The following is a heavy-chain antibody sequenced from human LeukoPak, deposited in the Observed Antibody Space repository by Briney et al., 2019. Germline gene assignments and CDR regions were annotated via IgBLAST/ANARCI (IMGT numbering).Heavy chain of an antibody. CDR2: IYYSGST. CDR1: CGSISSSSYY. CDR3: ARVRWELPDGAFDI. D-gene: IGHD1-26*01. Sequence: SETLSLTCTVSCGSISSSSYYWGWIRQPPGKGLEWIGSIYYSGSTYYNPSLKSRVTISVDTSKNQFSLKLSSVTAADRAVYYCARVRWELPDGAFDIWRQGTMVTVSS. V-gene: IGHV4-39*07. J-gene: IGHJ3*02.